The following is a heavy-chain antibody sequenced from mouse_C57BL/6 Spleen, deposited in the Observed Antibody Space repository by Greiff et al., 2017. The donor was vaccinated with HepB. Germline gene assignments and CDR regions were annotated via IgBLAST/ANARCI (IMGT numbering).Heavy chain of an antibody. Sequence: EVQVVESGGDLVKPGGSLKLSCAASGFTFSSYGMSWVRQTPDKRLEWVATISSGGSYTYYPDSVKGRFTISRDNAKNTLYLQMSSLKSEDTAMYYCARGWLPSWFAYWGQGTLVTVSA. CDR2: ISSGGSYT. J-gene: IGHJ3*01. CDR3: ARGWLPSWFAY. CDR1: GFTFSSYG. D-gene: IGHD2-3*01. V-gene: IGHV5-6*01.